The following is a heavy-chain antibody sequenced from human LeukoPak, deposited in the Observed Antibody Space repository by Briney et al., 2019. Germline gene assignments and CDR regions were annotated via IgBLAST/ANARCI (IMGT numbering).Heavy chain of an antibody. CDR2: ISSSSSYI. CDR3: AGGSYKDY. J-gene: IGHJ4*02. Sequence: GGSLRLSCAASGFTVSSDYMSWVRQAPGKGLEWVSSISSSSSYIYYADSVKGRFTISRDNAKNSLYLQMNSLRAEDTAVYYCAGGSYKDYWGQGTLVTVSS. CDR1: GFTVSSDY. D-gene: IGHD1-26*01. V-gene: IGHV3-21*01.